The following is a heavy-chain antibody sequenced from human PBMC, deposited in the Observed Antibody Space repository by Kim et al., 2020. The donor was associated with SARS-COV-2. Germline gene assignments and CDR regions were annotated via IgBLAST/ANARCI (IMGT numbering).Heavy chain of an antibody. D-gene: IGHD5-18*01. V-gene: IGHV4-59*01. Sequence: TPSLKRRVTISVDTSKNQFSLKLSSVTAADTAVYYCAREIRGYSYGFFDYWGQGTLVTVSS. J-gene: IGHJ4*02. CDR3: AREIRGYSYGFFDY.